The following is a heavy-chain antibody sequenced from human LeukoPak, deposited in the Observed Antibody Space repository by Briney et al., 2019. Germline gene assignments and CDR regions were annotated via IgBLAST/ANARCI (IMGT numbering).Heavy chain of an antibody. D-gene: IGHD3-10*01. CDR2: IYPGDSDT. J-gene: IGHJ6*02. CDR3: AKGVSGTYYGMDV. Sequence: GESLKISCKGSGYSFINYWIGWVRQMPGKGLEWIGIIYPGDSDTRYSPSFQGQVTISVDKSISTAYLQWSSLKTSDIAMYYCAKGVSGTYYGMDVWGQGTTVTVSS. V-gene: IGHV5-51*01. CDR1: GYSFINYW.